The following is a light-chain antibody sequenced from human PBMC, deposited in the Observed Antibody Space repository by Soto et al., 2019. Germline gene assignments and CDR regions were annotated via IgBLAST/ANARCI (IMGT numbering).Light chain of an antibody. V-gene: IGLV1-40*01. CDR1: SSNIGAGYD. J-gene: IGLJ3*02. Sequence: QSALTQPPSVSGAPGQRVTISCTGTSSNIGAGYDAHWYQQLPGTAPQLLIFGNSNRPSVVPDRFAGSKSGTSASLAITGQHAEEEAYYYCQSYDNRLGLVFGGGTKLTVL. CDR3: QSYDNRLGLV. CDR2: GNS.